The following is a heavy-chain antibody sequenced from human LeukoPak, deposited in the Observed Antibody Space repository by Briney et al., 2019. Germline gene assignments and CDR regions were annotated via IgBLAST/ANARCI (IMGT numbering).Heavy chain of an antibody. CDR2: INTNTGNP. J-gene: IGHJ5*02. V-gene: IGHV7-4-1*02. CDR3: ARDPSRFDP. CDR1: GYTFTSCA. Sequence: ASVKVCCKASGYTFTSCAMNWVRPAPGQGLGWMGWINTNTGNPTYAQGFTGRFVFSLDTSVSTAYLQISSLKAEDTAVYYCARDPSRFDPWGQGTLVTVSS.